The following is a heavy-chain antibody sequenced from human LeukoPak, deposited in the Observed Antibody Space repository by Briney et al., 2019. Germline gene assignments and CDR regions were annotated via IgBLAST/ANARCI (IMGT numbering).Heavy chain of an antibody. CDR2: IYYSGNT. Sequence: PSETLSLTCTVSGGSIRGSSHYWGWVRQPPGKGLEWIGSIYYSGNTYYNPSLKSRVTISVDTSKNQFSLKLSSVTAADTAVYYCARVGLDISTHLDYWGQGTLVTVSS. CDR3: ARVGLDISTHLDY. J-gene: IGHJ4*02. D-gene: IGHD2-2*01. V-gene: IGHV4-39*07. CDR1: GGSIRGSSHY.